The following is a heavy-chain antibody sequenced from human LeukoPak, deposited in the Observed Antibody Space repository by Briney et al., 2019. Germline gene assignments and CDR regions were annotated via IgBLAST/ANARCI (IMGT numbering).Heavy chain of an antibody. CDR3: AGGRELVVDAFDI. CDR1: GNSFISFA. V-gene: IGHV1-18*01. J-gene: IGHJ3*02. Sequence: SGNSFISFAISWVRQAPGQGLEWMGWIIAYYGTTNYAQKFKGRVTMTTDTSTSTVYMELRSLRSDDTAVYYCAGGRELVVDAFDIWGQGTMVTVSS. CDR2: IIAYYGTT. D-gene: IGHD1-26*01.